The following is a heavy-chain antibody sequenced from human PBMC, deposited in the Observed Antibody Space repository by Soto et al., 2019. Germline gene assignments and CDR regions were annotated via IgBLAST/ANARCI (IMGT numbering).Heavy chain of an antibody. Sequence: GGSLRLSCVASGFPFDAFAMHWVRQAPGKGLEWVSLISWDGGTTFYAASVKGRFTVSRDDSNKSLFLQMNNLRVEDTALYYCARDAPRYCSSSSCSTGFDPWGKGTLRTTSS. J-gene: IGHJ5*02. CDR1: GFPFDAFA. CDR2: ISWDGGTT. D-gene: IGHD2-2*01. V-gene: IGHV3-43D*04. CDR3: ARDAPRYCSSSSCSTGFDP.